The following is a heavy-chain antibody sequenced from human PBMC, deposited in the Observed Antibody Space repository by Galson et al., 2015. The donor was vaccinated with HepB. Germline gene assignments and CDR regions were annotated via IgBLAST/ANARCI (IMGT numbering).Heavy chain of an antibody. CDR3: AKDYLPYYDRWGSYSDLYYFDY. J-gene: IGHJ4*02. V-gene: IGHV3-33*06. Sequence: SLRLSCAASGFTFTSYGMHWVRQAPGKGLEWVAVIWYDGSNKHYADSVQGRFTVSRDNSLDTVDLQMDSLRVDDTAVYYCAKDYLPYYDRWGSYSDLYYFDYWGQGTLVTVSS. CDR1: GFTFTSYG. D-gene: IGHD3-22*01. CDR2: IWYDGSNK.